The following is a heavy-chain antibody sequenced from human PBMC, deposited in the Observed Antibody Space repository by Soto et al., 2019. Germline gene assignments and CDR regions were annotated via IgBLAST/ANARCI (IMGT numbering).Heavy chain of an antibody. V-gene: IGHV3-30*18. D-gene: IGHD2-8*02. Sequence: ESGGGVVQPGRSLRLSCAASGFTFSSYGMHWVRQAPGKGLEWVAVISYDGSNKYYADSVKGRFTISRDNSKNTLYLQMNSLRAEDTAVYYCAKDHGGGGVDYYYYYGMDVWGQGTTVTVSS. CDR2: ISYDGSNK. CDR3: AKDHGGGGVDYYYYYGMDV. J-gene: IGHJ6*02. CDR1: GFTFSSYG.